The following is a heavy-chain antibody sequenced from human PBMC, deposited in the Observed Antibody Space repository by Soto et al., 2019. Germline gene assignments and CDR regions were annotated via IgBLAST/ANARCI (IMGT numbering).Heavy chain of an antibody. J-gene: IGHJ4*01. V-gene: IGHV1-69*01. CDR3: ATWPDDSSGHPL. Sequence: QVQLVQSGAEVKNPGSSVKGSCKASGGTFSSYAISWVRQAPGQGLAWMGGIIPLFGTANYAQKFQGRVTITADESTSTADMELSSLRSEDTAVYYCATWPDDSSGHPLWGHGTLVTVSS. CDR2: IIPLFGTA. CDR1: GGTFSSYA. D-gene: IGHD3-22*01.